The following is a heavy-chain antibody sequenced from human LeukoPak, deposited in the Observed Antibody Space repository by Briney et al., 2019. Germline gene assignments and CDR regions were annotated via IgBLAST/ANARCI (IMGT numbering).Heavy chain of an antibody. J-gene: IGHJ4*02. CDR2: IYYTGST. CDR1: GASISGGTYY. Sequence: PSETLSLTCSVSGASISGGTYYWGWIRQPPGKGLEWIGSIYYTGSTYDNPSLKSRVTISVDKSKNQFSLKLSSVTAADTAVYYCARRGGSGRAFDYWGQGTLVTVSS. V-gene: IGHV4-39*01. D-gene: IGHD1-26*01. CDR3: ARRGGSGRAFDY.